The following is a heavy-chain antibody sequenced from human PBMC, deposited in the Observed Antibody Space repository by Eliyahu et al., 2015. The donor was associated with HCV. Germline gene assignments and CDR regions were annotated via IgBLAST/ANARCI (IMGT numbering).Heavy chain of an antibody. J-gene: IGHJ4*02. CDR2: IYNTGST. Sequence: QVQLQESGPRLVKPSQTVSLTCAVSGDPITTGGYFWSWTRQSPGKGLEWLGYIYNTGSTYYNPSLQRRITISIDTTKNQFSLRLDSVTGADTAIYFCGRGHYDSSGYYAPDYGGQGSLVTVSS. CDR1: GDPITTGGYF. V-gene: IGHV4-30-4*08. D-gene: IGHD3-22*01. CDR3: GRGHYDSSGYYAPDY.